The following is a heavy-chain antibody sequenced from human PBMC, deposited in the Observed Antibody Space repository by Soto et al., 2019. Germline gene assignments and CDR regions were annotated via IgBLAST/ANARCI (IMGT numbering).Heavy chain of an antibody. CDR3: AKGGTKTGPNYYSFYGMDV. Sequence: EVQLVESGGGLVQPGRSLRLSCAASGFTFDDYAMHWVRQAPGKGLEWDSGISWNSGSISYADSVKGRFTISRDNAKNSLYLQMNSLRAEDTASYYCAKGGTKTGPNYYSFYGMDVWGQGTTVTVSS. CDR2: ISWNSGSI. D-gene: IGHD3-9*01. V-gene: IGHV3-9*01. J-gene: IGHJ6*02. CDR1: GFTFDDYA.